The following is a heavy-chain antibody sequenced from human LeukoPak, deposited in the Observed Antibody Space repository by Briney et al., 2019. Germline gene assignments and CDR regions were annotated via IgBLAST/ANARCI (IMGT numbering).Heavy chain of an antibody. J-gene: IGHJ6*03. D-gene: IGHD1-7*01. Sequence: PETLSLTCAVYGGSFSNYYWSWIRQTPGKGMEWIGEINDSGRTNYNPSLMSRVTVSVDTSKNQFSLRLTSVTATDTAVYYCARRWNYGRNYYIDVWGKGAAVRVSS. V-gene: IGHV4-34*01. CDR3: ARRWNYGRNYYIDV. CDR1: GGSFSNYY. CDR2: INDSGRT.